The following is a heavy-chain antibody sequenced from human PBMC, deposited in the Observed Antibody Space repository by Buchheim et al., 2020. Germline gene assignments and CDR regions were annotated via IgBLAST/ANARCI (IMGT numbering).Heavy chain of an antibody. V-gene: IGHV3-21*01. Sequence: EEQLEESGGGLVKPGGSLRLSCVASRFTFSSYTMHWVRQAPGKGLEWVSSISCSSSYIYYADSVKGRFTISRDNAKNSLYSQMNSLRVDDTAVYYCARDLGQPTFWGQGTL. J-gene: IGHJ4*02. CDR2: ISCSSSYI. CDR1: RFTFSSYT. CDR3: ARDLGQPTF. D-gene: IGHD7-27*01.